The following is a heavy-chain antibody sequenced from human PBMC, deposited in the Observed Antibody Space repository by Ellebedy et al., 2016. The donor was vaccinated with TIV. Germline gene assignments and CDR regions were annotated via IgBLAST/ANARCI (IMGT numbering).Heavy chain of an antibody. Sequence: GESLKISCAASGFTFSRYSFHWVRQAPGKGLECLAAISTDENNRYYTDSAKGRFTISRDNSKNTLYLQMDSLRPEDTAVYYCVRDVGGHSQMDFWGRGTLVAVSS. D-gene: IGHD2-21*01. V-gene: IGHV3-30-3*01. CDR3: VRDVGGHSQMDF. J-gene: IGHJ4*01. CDR1: GFTFSRYS. CDR2: ISTDENNR.